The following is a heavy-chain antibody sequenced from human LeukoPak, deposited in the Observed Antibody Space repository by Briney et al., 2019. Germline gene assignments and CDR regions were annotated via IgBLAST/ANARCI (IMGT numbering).Heavy chain of an antibody. J-gene: IGHJ4*02. CDR1: GFTFDDYA. D-gene: IGHD3-10*01. CDR3: AKDREGYYGSGSYPYFDY. CDR2: ISWNSGSI. Sequence: GGSLRLSCAASGFTFDDYAMHWVRQAPGKGLEWVSGISWNSGSIGYADSVKGRFTISRDNAKNSLYLQMNSLRAEDTALYYCAKDREGYYGSGSYPYFDYWGQGTLVTVSS. V-gene: IGHV3-9*01.